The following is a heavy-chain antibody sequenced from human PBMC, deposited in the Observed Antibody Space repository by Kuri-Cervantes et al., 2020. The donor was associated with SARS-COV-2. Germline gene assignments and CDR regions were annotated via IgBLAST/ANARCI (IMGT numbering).Heavy chain of an antibody. V-gene: IGHV1-2*02. D-gene: IGHD3-22*01. J-gene: IGHJ6*03. Sequence: ASVKVSCKASGYTFTGYYMHWVRQAPGQGLEWMGWINPNSGGTNYAQKFQGRVTMTRDTSISTVYMELSSLRSEDTAVYYCALGYWGSGYPRYYYYMDVWGKGTTVTVSS. CDR3: ALGYWGSGYPRYYYYMDV. CDR1: GYTFTGYY. CDR2: INPNSGGT.